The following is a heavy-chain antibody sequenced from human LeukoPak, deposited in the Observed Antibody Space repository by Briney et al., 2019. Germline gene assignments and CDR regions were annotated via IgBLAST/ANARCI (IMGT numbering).Heavy chain of an antibody. CDR2: ISSSSSTI. V-gene: IGHV3-48*01. D-gene: IGHD5-18*01. J-gene: IGHJ4*02. CDR3: ARDTRGYSYRLSPNYFDY. CDR1: EFTFSSYS. Sequence: GGSLRLSCAASEFTFSSYSMNWDRQAPGKGLEWVSYISSSSSTIYYADSVKGRFTISRDNAKNSLYLQMNSLRAEDTAVYYCARDTRGYSYRLSPNYFDYWGQGTLVTVSS.